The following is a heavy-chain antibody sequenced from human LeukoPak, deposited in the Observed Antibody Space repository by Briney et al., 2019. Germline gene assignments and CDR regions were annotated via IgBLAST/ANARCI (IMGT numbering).Heavy chain of an antibody. Sequence: SETLSLTCAVYGGSFSGYYWSWIRQPPGKGLEWIGEINHSGSTNYNPSLKSRVTISVDTSKNQFSLKQSSVTAADTAVYYCATASGYYDILTGYQYYFDYWGQGTLVTVSS. CDR1: GGSFSGYY. CDR3: ATASGYYDILTGYQYYFDY. D-gene: IGHD3-9*01. V-gene: IGHV4-34*01. J-gene: IGHJ4*02. CDR2: INHSGST.